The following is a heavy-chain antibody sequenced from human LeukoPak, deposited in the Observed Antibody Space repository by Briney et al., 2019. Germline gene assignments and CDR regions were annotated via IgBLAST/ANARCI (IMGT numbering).Heavy chain of an antibody. V-gene: IGHV3-30*03. CDR3: TRDPILGAPDYFDY. J-gene: IGHJ4*02. D-gene: IGHD1-26*01. CDR2: TSPDESLK. Sequence: LSLTCTVSGGSISSYYWSWIRQPPGKGLEWVAVTSPDESLKFYGDSVKDRFTISRDNSKNTMYLQMNNLREEDTAVYYCTRDPILGAPDYFDYWGQGTLVTVSS. CDR1: GGSISSYY.